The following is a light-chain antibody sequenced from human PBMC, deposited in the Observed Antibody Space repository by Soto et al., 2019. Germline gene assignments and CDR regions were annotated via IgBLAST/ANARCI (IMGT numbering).Light chain of an antibody. CDR2: GAS. CDR3: QQRSIWPPWT. CDR1: QSVSRRY. Sequence: EIVLTQSPGTLALSPGDRATLSCRASQSVSRRYLGWYQPKPGQAPRLXXYGASIRADGVPARFSGSGSGTDLSLTLSSLEPADFAIYYCQQRSIWPPWTFGQGTQVDIK. J-gene: IGKJ1*01. V-gene: IGKV3D-20*02.